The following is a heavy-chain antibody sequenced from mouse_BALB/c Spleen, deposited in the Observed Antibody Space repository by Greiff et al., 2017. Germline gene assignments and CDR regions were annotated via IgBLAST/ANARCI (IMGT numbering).Heavy chain of an antibody. V-gene: IGHV5-4*02. CDR2: ISDGGSYT. Sequence: EVKLVESGGGLVKPGGSLKLSCAASGFTFSDYYMYWVRQTPEKRLEWVATISDGGSYTYYPDSVKGRFTISRDNAKNNLYLQMSSLKSEDTAMYYCARPLYDYEIAYWGQGTLVTVSA. J-gene: IGHJ3*01. CDR3: ARPLYDYEIAY. CDR1: GFTFSDYY. D-gene: IGHD2-4*01.